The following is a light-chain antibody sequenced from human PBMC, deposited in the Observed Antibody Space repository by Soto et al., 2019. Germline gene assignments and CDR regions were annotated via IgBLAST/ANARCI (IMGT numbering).Light chain of an antibody. Sequence: QSVLTQPASVSGSPGQSITISCTGTSSDVGGYNYVSWYQQHPGKAPKLMIYDVSNWPSGVSNRFSGSKSGNTASLTISGLQAEDEADYHCSSYTSSSTYVFGTGTKVTVL. V-gene: IGLV2-14*01. CDR2: DVS. J-gene: IGLJ1*01. CDR3: SSYTSSSTYV. CDR1: SSDVGGYNY.